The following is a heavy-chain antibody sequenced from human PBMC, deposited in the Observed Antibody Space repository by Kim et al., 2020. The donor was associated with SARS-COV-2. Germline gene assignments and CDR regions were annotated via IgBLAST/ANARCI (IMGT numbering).Heavy chain of an antibody. J-gene: IGHJ6*02. D-gene: IGHD4-17*01. CDR2: IYYTVNT. CDR3: ARQGGPNDYQGYYAMDV. V-gene: IGHV4-39*01. Sequence: SETLSLTCTVSSGSINTNSFYWGWIRQPPGKGLEWIGSIYYTVNTYYNPSFKGRVSISVDTSKNQFSLTLYSVTAADTAVYYCARQGGPNDYQGYYAMDVWGQGTTVTVSS. CDR1: SGSINTNSFY.